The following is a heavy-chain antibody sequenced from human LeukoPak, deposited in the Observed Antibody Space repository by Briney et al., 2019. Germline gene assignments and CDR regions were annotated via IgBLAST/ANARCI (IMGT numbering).Heavy chain of an antibody. Sequence: GGSLRLSCAASGFTFSDYWMHWVRQAPGKGLEWVSSISSGSSYIYYADSVKGRFTISRDNAKNSLYLQMDSLRAEDTAVYYCARVRGYSGYDSGRYYYYNYMDVWGKGTTVTVSS. J-gene: IGHJ6*03. CDR3: ARVRGYSGYDSGRYYYYNYMDV. CDR2: ISSGSSYI. V-gene: IGHV3-21*01. CDR1: GFTFSDYW. D-gene: IGHD5-12*01.